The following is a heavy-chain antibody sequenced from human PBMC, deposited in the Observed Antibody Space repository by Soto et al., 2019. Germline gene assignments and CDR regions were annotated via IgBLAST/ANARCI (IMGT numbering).Heavy chain of an antibody. V-gene: IGHV4-31*03. Sequence: QVQLQESGPGLVKPSQTLSLTCTISGGSISSGGYYWSWIRQHPGKGLEWIGYIYYSGSTYYNPSLKSRVTISVDTSKNQFSLKLSSVTAADTAVYYCARDERGSGIWFDPWGQGTLVTVSS. J-gene: IGHJ5*02. CDR1: GGSISSGGYY. CDR2: IYYSGST. CDR3: ARDERGSGIWFDP. D-gene: IGHD2-15*01.